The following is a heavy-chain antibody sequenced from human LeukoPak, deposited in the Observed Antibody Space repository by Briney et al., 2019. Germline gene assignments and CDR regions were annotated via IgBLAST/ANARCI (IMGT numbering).Heavy chain of an antibody. D-gene: IGHD3-3*01. CDR2: INHSGST. V-gene: IGHV4-34*01. Sequence: SETLSLTCAVYGGSFSGYYWSWIRQPPGKGLEWIGEINHSGSTNYNPSLKSRVTISVDTSKNQFSLKLSSVTAADTAVYYCARVYYDFWSGYYSGGDWFDPCGQGTLVTVSS. CDR1: GGSFSGYY. J-gene: IGHJ5*02. CDR3: ARVYYDFWSGYYSGGDWFDP.